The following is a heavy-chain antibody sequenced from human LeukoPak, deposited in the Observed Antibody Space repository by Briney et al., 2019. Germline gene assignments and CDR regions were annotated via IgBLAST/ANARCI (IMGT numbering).Heavy chain of an antibody. CDR2: IYYSGSA. J-gene: IGHJ4*02. D-gene: IGHD6-13*01. CDR1: GGSISSGTSY. CDR3: ASPGIVAAGTDRGFDY. V-gene: IGHV4-39*07. Sequence: SSETLSLTCTVSGGSISSGTSYWGWIRQPPGKGLEWIGTIYYSGSAYYNPSLKSRVTISVDTSKNQFSLKLSSVTAADTAVYYCASPGIVAAGTDRGFDYWGQGTLVTVSS.